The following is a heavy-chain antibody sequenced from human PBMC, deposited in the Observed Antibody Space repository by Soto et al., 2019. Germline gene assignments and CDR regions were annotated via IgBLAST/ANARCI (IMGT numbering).Heavy chain of an antibody. CDR3: ARAIVTAIFGVIGYGMDV. J-gene: IGHJ6*02. V-gene: IGHV1-18*01. D-gene: IGHD3-3*01. CDR2: ISAYNGNT. Sequence: ASVKVSCKASGYTFTSYGISWVRQAPGQGLEWMGWISAYNGNTNYAQKLQGRVTMTTDTSTSTAYMELRSLRSDDTAVYYCARAIVTAIFGVIGYGMDVWGQGTTVTAP. CDR1: GYTFTSYG.